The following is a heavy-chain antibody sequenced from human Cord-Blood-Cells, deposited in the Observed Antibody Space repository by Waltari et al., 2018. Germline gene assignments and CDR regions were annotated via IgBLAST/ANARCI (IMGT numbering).Heavy chain of an antibody. CDR2: IYYSGST. CDR3: ARPRSVGWELDAFDI. Sequence: QLQLQESGPGLVKPSETLSLTCTVSGGSISSSSYYWGWIRQPPGKGLEWIGSIYYSGSTYYNPSLKSRVTISVDTSKTQFSLKLSSVTAADTAVYYCARPRSVGWELDAFDIWGQGTMVTVSS. CDR1: GGSISSSSYY. D-gene: IGHD1-26*01. J-gene: IGHJ3*02. V-gene: IGHV4-39*01.